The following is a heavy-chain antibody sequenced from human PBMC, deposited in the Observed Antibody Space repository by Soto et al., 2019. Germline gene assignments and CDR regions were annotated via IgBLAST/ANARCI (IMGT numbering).Heavy chain of an antibody. D-gene: IGHD3-22*01. CDR1: GYTFSSYG. Sequence: ASVKVSCKASGYTFSSYGIGWVRQAPGQGLEWMGRISAYNGNTNYAQKLQGRVTMTTDTSTSTAYMELRSLRSDDTAVYYCARGGRVYYDSSGYYYGSYYFDYWGQGTLVTVSS. CDR2: ISAYNGNT. V-gene: IGHV1-18*01. CDR3: ARGGRVYYDSSGYYYGSYYFDY. J-gene: IGHJ4*02.